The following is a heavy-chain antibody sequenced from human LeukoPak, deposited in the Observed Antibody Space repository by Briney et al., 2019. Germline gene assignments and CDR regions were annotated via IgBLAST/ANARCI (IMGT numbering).Heavy chain of an antibody. V-gene: IGHV4-59*11. CDR3: ARAYNNYVELGDV. CDR2: IYYSGST. J-gene: IGHJ6*04. CDR1: GGSISSHY. Sequence: PSETLSLTCTVSGGSISSHYWTWIRQSPGKGLEWIGYIYYSGSTNYNPSLKSRATISVDTSKTQFSLKLSSVTAADTAVYYCARAYNNYVELGDVWGKGTTVTVSS. D-gene: IGHD3-10*02.